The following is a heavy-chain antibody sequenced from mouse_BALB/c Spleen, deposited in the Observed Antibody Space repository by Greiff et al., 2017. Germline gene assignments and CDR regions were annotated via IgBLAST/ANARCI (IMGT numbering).Heavy chain of an antibody. V-gene: IGHV1-87*01. J-gene: IGHJ4*01. CDR2: IYPGDGDT. Sequence: VQLVESGAELARPGASVKLSCKASGYTFTSYWMQWVKQRPGQGLEWIGAIYPGDGDTRYTQKFKGKATLTADKSSSTAYMQLSSLASEDSAVYYCARKGDYYYAMDYWGQGTSVTVSS. CDR1: GYTFTSYW. CDR3: ARKGDYYYAMDY.